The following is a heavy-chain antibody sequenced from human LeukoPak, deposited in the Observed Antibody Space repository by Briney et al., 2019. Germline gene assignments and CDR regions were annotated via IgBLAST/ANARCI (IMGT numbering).Heavy chain of an antibody. J-gene: IGHJ4*02. CDR2: IKNGGTA. CDR3: TVEGSKNGYIYFVY. V-gene: IGHV3-15*01. CDR1: GFGFSGTW. Sequence: PGGSLRLSCAASGFGFSGTWMSWVRQAPGKGLEWVGRIKNGGTADYGAPVKGRFSISRDDSKNTVYLQMTTLKTEDTAVYYCTVEGSKNGYIYFVYWGQGALVTVSS. D-gene: IGHD5-24*01.